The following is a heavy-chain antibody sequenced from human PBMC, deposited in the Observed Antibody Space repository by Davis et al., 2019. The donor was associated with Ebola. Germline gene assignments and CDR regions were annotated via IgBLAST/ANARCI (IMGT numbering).Heavy chain of an antibody. J-gene: IGHJ4*02. Sequence: SLKISCAASGFTFDDYAMYWVRQAPGTGLEWVSGISWNSGVIGYADSVKGRFIISRDNNRNALYLQMNNLGTEDTAFYYCAKGGKYCSGGGCYSDYWGQGTLVPVSS. CDR2: ISWNSGVI. CDR1: GFTFDDYA. V-gene: IGHV3-9*01. D-gene: IGHD2-15*01. CDR3: AKGGKYCSGGGCYSDY.